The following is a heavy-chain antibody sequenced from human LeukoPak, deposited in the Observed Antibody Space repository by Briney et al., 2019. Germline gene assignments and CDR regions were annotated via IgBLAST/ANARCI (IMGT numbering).Heavy chain of an antibody. Sequence: GGSLRLSCAASGFTFSSYSMNWVRQAPGKGLEWVSSISSSSSYIYYADSVKGRFTISRDNAKNSLYLQMNSLRAEDTAVYYCARVALEQPTLDYWGQGTLVTVSS. V-gene: IGHV3-21*01. CDR1: GFTFSSYS. CDR2: ISSSSSYI. CDR3: ARVALEQPTLDY. D-gene: IGHD3-3*02. J-gene: IGHJ4*02.